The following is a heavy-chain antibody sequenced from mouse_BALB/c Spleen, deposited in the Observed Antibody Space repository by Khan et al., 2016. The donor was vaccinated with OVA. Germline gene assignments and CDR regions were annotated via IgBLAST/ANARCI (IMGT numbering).Heavy chain of an antibody. J-gene: IGHJ2*01. CDR2: IGYSGST. D-gene: IGHD1-1*01. CDR3: ARGGLLLRYPNSFDY. Sequence: EVQLQESGPGLLKPSQSLSLTCTVTGYSITRDYAWTWIRQFPGNKLEWMAYIGYSGSTPSNPSLRSRISITRDTPTNQFFFQSKSGTTEDTATYYCARGGLLLRYPNSFDYWGQGTTLTVSS. CDR1: GYSITRDYA. V-gene: IGHV3-2*02.